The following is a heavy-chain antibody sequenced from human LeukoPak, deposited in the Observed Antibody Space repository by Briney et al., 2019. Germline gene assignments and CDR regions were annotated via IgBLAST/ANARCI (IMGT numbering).Heavy chain of an antibody. Sequence: GGSLRLSCAASGFTFSNAWMSWVRQAPGKGLEWVGRIKSKTDGGTTDYAAPVKGRFTISRDDSKNTLYLQMNSLKTEDTAVYYCTTGGLDYYDRRVFDYWGQGTLVTVSS. V-gene: IGHV3-15*01. D-gene: IGHD3-22*01. CDR2: IKSKTDGGTT. J-gene: IGHJ4*02. CDR3: TTGGLDYYDRRVFDY. CDR1: GFTFSNAW.